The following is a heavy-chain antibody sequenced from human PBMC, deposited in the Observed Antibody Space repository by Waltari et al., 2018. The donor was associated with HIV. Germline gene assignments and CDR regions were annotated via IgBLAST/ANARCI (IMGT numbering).Heavy chain of an antibody. CDR2: IYHSGST. V-gene: IGHV4-38-2*02. CDR3: ARERGGYDILTCYWEVDV. D-gene: IGHD3-9*01. CDR1: DYSISSGYY. Sequence: QVQLQESGPGLVKPSETLSLTCAVSDYSISSGYYWGWIRQPPGKGLEWIGSIYHSGSTYYNPSLKGRVTISVDTSKNQFSLKLSSVTAADTAVYYCARERGGYDILTCYWEVDVWGQGTTVTVSS. J-gene: IGHJ6*02.